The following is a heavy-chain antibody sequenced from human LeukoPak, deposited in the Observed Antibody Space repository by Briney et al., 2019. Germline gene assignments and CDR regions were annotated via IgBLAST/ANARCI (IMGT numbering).Heavy chain of an antibody. J-gene: IGHJ4*02. V-gene: IGHV1-69*06. CDR2: IIPIFGTA. CDR3: AREHCSGGSCSHGD. D-gene: IGHD2-15*01. Sequence: VASVKVSCKVSGYTLTELSMHWVRQAPGQGLEWMGGIIPIFGTANYAQKFQGRVTITADKSTSTAYMELSSLRSEDTAVYYCAREHCSGGSCSHGDWGQGTLVTVSS. CDR1: GYTLTELS.